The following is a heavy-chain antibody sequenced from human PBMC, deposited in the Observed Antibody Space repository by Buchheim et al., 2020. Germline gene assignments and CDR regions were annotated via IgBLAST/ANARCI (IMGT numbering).Heavy chain of an antibody. CDR2: ISYDGSNK. Sequence: QVQLVESGGGVVQPGRSLRLSCAASGFTFSSYAMHWVRQAPGKGLEWVAVISYDGSNKYYADSVKGRFTISRDNSKNTLYLQMNSLRAEDTAVYYCAREVGATTRFLGGYYYYGMDVWGQGTT. J-gene: IGHJ6*02. CDR1: GFTFSSYA. D-gene: IGHD1-26*01. V-gene: IGHV3-30-3*01. CDR3: AREVGATTRFLGGYYYYGMDV.